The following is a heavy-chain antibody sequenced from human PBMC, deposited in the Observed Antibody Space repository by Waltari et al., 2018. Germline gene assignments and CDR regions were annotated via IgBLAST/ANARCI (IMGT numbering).Heavy chain of an antibody. Sequence: QVQLVQSGAEVKKPGASVKVSCKASGYTFTSYYMHWVRQAPGQGLEWMGIINPSGGSTSYAQKFQGRVTMTRDTSTSTVYMELSSLRSEDTAVYYCARGRSIAALGGAGFDYWGQGTLVTVSS. CDR2: INPSGGST. J-gene: IGHJ4*02. CDR3: ARGRSIAALGGAGFDY. V-gene: IGHV1-46*01. CDR1: GYTFTSYY. D-gene: IGHD6-6*01.